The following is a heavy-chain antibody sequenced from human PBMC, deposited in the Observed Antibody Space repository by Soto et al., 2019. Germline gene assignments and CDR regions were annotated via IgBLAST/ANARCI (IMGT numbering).Heavy chain of an antibody. J-gene: IGHJ4*02. CDR3: ARRGPAAGKTLFDY. D-gene: IGHD6-13*01. CDR2: IYYSGST. V-gene: IGHV4-59*08. Sequence: PSETLSLTCTVSGGSISSYYWSWIRQPPGKGLEWIGYIYYSGSTNYNPSLKSRVTISVDTSKNQFSLKLSSVTAADTAVYYCARRGPAAGKTLFDYWGQGTLVTVSS. CDR1: GGSISSYY.